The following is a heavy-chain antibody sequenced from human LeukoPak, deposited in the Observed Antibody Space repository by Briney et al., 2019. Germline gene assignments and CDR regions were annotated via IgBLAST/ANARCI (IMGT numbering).Heavy chain of an antibody. CDR2: IYYSGST. V-gene: IGHV4-59*01. J-gene: IGHJ3*02. D-gene: IGHD2-21*02. Sequence: SETLSLTCTVSGGSISSYYWSWIRQPPGKGLEWIGYIYYSGSTNYSPSLKSRVTISVDTSKNQFSLKLSSVTAADTAVYYCARALVVTATAFDIWGQGTMVTVSS. CDR1: GGSISSYY. CDR3: ARALVVTATAFDI.